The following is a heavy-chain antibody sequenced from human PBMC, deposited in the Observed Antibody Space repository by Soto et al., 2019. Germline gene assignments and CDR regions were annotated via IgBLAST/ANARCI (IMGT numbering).Heavy chain of an antibody. Sequence: QVQLVQSGAEVKKPGSSVKVSCKASGGTFSSYAISWVRQVPGQGLEWMGGIIPIFGTANYAQKFQGRVTITADESTSTAYMELSSLRSEDTAVYYCARGPPPITMIVVVNLFDYWGQGTLVTVSS. CDR2: IIPIFGTA. J-gene: IGHJ4*02. CDR1: GGTFSSYA. D-gene: IGHD3-22*01. CDR3: ARGPPPITMIVVVNLFDY. V-gene: IGHV1-69*01.